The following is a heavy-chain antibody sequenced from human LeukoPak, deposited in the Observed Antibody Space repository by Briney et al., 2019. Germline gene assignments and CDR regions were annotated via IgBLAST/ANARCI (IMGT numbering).Heavy chain of an antibody. V-gene: IGHV3-48*02. D-gene: IGHD2-21*02. Sequence: GGSLRLSCAASGFTFSSYSMNWVRQAPGKGLEWVSYISSSSSTIYYADSVKGRFTISRDNAKNSLYLQMNSLRDGDTAVYYCARDGAYCGGDCYYDAFDIWGQGTMVTVSS. J-gene: IGHJ3*02. CDR2: ISSSSSTI. CDR1: GFTFSSYS. CDR3: ARDGAYCGGDCYYDAFDI.